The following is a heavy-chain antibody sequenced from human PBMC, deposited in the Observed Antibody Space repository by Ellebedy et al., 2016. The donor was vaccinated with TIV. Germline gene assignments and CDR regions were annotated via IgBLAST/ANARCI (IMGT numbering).Heavy chain of an antibody. CDR2: IDPSYPRGSYT. J-gene: IGHJ4*02. CDR1: GYSFTLFW. CDR3: ARHELGSNAAFDY. Sequence: GESLKISXTCHGYSFTLFWISWVRQVPGKGVEWIGRIDPSYPRGSYTTYSPSFQGHVTISFDNSITTAYLQWSSLEASDTAMYYCARHELGSNAAFDYWGQGTLVTVSS. D-gene: IGHD7-27*01. V-gene: IGHV5-10-1*01.